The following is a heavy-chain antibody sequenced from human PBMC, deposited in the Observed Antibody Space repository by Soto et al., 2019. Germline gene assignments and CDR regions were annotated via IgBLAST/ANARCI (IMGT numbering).Heavy chain of an antibody. CDR3: ARDGPPMDY. CDR1: GFTFTSYA. J-gene: IGHJ4*02. V-gene: IGHV1-18*01. Sequence: ASVKVSCKASGFTFTSYAISWVRQAPGQGLEWMGWISAHKGNTKYAQKIQGRVTMTTDTSTSTAYMELRSLRSDDTAVYYCARDGPPMDYWGQGTLVTVSS. D-gene: IGHD2-2*01. CDR2: ISAHKGNT.